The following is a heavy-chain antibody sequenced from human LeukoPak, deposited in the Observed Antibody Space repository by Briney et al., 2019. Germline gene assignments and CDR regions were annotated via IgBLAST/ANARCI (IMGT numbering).Heavy chain of an antibody. CDR2: IYTSGST. J-gene: IGHJ6*03. Sequence: SETLSLTCTVSGGSVSSYYWSWIRQPAGEGLEWIGRIYTSGSTNYNPSLKSRVTMSVDTSKNQFSLKLSSVTAADTAVYYCARDQSAGYYYYMDVWGKGTTVTVSS. CDR1: GGSVSSYY. CDR3: ARDQSAGYYYYMDV. V-gene: IGHV4-4*07.